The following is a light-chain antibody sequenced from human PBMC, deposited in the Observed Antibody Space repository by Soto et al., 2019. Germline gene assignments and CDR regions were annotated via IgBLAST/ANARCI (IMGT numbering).Light chain of an antibody. J-gene: IGLJ3*02. Sequence: QSALTQPRSLSGSPGHSVTISCTGTSGDVGGYDYVAWYQQRAGEAPQLMIYDVTKRPSGVPDRFSGSKSGNMAFLTISGLHSEDEADYYCSSYAGSYLWVFGGGTQLTVL. CDR2: DVT. CDR3: SSYAGSYLWV. CDR1: SGDVGGYDY. V-gene: IGLV2-11*01.